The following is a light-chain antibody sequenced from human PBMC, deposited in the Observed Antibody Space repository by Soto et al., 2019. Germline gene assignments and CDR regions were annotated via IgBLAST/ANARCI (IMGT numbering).Light chain of an antibody. V-gene: IGLV2-23*02. Sequence: QSVLTQPASVSGSPGQSITISCTGTSSDVGSYNLVSWHQQHPGKAPKLMIYEVSKRPSGVSNRFSGSKSGNTASLAISGLQAEDEADYYCCSYAGRSRVFGTGTKVTVL. J-gene: IGLJ1*01. CDR2: EVS. CDR1: SSDVGSYNL. CDR3: CSYAGRSRV.